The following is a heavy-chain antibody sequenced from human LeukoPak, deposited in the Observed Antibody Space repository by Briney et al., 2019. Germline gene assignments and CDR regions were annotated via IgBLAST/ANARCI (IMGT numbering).Heavy chain of an antibody. D-gene: IGHD3-22*01. V-gene: IGHV3-15*01. CDR3: TTVRYDRSANVVH. Sequence: GGSLRLSCAASGFTFRNAWMTWVRQAPGKGLEWVGRIKDKTDGGTIDYAAPVKGRFTISRDDSKNTLYLQMNSLKTEDTAVYYCTTVRYDRSANVVHWGQGTLVTVSS. CDR1: GFTFRNAW. J-gene: IGHJ4*02. CDR2: IKDKTDGGTI.